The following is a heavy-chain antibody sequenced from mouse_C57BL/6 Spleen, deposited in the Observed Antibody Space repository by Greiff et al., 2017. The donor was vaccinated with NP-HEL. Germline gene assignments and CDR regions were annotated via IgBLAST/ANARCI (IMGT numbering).Heavy chain of an antibody. J-gene: IGHJ2*01. CDR3: ARSKVYFDY. Sequence: LVKPGDSVKISCKASGYSFTGYFMNWVMQSHGKSLEWIGRINPYNGDTFYNQKFKGKATLTVDKSSSTAHMELRSLTSEDSAVYYCARSKVYFDYWGQGTTLTVSS. CDR1: GYSFTGYF. V-gene: IGHV1-20*01. D-gene: IGHD1-3*01. CDR2: INPYNGDT.